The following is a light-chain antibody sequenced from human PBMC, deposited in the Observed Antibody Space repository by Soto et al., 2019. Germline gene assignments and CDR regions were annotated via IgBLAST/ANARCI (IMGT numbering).Light chain of an antibody. Sequence: EIVMTQSPSTLSVSSWERSTLSCMASQSVSGNLAWYQQKPGQAPRLLIYGASTRATGIPARFSGSGSGTEFTLTISSLQSEDFAVYYCQQYNNWPTLTFGGGTKVDIK. CDR2: GAS. J-gene: IGKJ4*01. V-gene: IGKV3-15*01. CDR3: QQYNNWPTLT. CDR1: QSVSGN.